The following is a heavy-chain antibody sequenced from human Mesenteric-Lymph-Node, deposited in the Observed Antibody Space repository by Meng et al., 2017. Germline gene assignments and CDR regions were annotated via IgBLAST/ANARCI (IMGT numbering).Heavy chain of an antibody. Sequence: SQTRSLTGAVSGHSISSGYYWGWIRQPPGKGLEWVGSIYHTGSTYYNPSLKSRVTISVDTSKKQFSLELSSATAADTAVYYCARSWSGSYEDYWGQGILVTVSS. CDR2: IYHTGST. CDR3: ARSWSGSYEDY. CDR1: GHSISSGYY. J-gene: IGHJ4*02. V-gene: IGHV4-38-2*01. D-gene: IGHD1-26*01.